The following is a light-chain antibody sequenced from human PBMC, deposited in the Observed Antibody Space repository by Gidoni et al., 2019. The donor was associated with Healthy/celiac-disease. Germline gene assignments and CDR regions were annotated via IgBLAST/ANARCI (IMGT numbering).Light chain of an antibody. CDR2: DAS. CDR1: QSVSSY. CDR3: QQSSNWYT. V-gene: IGKV3-11*01. J-gene: IGKJ2*01. Sequence: EMVLTQSPATLSLSPGERATLSCRASQSVSSYLAWYQQTPGQAPRLLNYDASNRATGLPARFGGGGSGTDFPLTISRLAPEVFAVYYCQQSSNWYTFGQGTKLEIK.